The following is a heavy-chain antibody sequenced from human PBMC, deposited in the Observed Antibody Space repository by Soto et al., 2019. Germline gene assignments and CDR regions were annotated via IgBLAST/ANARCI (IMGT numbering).Heavy chain of an antibody. D-gene: IGHD5-12*01. CDR2: IYYSGSS. CDR3: ARDWGPVRKGPSGYDSYYYYGMDV. V-gene: IGHV4-59*01. CDR1: GGSISSYY. Sequence: QVQLQESGPGLVKPSETLSLTCTVSGGSISSYYWSWIRQPPGKGLEWIGYIYYSGSSNYNPFLKRRATISIDTSKNQFSLKLSSVTAADTAVYYCARDWGPVRKGPSGYDSYYYYGMDVWGQGTTVTVSS. J-gene: IGHJ6*02.